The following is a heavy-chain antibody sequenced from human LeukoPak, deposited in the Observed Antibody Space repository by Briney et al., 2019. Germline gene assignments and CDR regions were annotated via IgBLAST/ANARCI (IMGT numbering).Heavy chain of an antibody. V-gene: IGHV4-59*01. CDR1: SDSIRSYY. CDR3: ASKSSDHGELRFDY. Sequence: SETLSLTCTVSSDSIRSYYWSWIRQPPGKGLEWLGYFYYTGSTNYNPSLKSRVTISVDTSKNQFSLKLNSVTDADTAVYYCASKSSDHGELRFDYWGQGTLVTVSS. CDR2: FYYTGST. J-gene: IGHJ4*02. D-gene: IGHD1-7*01.